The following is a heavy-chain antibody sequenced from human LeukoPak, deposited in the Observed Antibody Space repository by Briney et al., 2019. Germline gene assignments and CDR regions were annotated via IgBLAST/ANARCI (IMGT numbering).Heavy chain of an antibody. J-gene: IGHJ4*02. CDR3: AKGIQWELPLEY. CDR2: ISNSGRST. CDR1: GFTFSSYA. V-gene: IGHV3-23*01. Sequence: GGSLRLSCATSGFTFSSYAMSWVRQAPGKGLEWVSAISNSGRSTYHADSVKGRFIISRDNSKNTLYLQMNSVRAEDTAVYYCAKGIQWELPLEYWGQGTLVTVSS. D-gene: IGHD1-26*01.